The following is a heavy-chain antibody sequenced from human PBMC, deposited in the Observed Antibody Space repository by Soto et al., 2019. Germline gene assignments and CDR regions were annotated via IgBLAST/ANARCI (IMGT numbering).Heavy chain of an antibody. V-gene: IGHV3-9*01. Sequence: GGSLRLTCAASGGTFGDYGGHRVRQAPGKGLEWVSGISWNSGSIGYADSVKGRFTISRDNAKNYLYLQMNSLRAEDTAFYYYAKDKTLSSSWPYYFDYWGQGTLVTVSS. D-gene: IGHD6-13*01. CDR2: ISWNSGSI. CDR3: AKDKTLSSSWPYYFDY. CDR1: GGTFGDYG. J-gene: IGHJ4*02.